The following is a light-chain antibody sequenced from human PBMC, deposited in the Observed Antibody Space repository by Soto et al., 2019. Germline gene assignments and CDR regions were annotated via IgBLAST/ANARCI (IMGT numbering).Light chain of an antibody. J-gene: IGKJ1*01. Sequence: EIVLTQPPGTLSLSPGERATLSCRASQSVSSSYLAWYQQKPGQAPRLLIYGASTRATGVPARFSGSGSGTEFTLTISSLQSEDFGVYYCQQYNNWPPWSFGQGTKVDIK. CDR1: QSVSSSY. V-gene: IGKV3-15*01. CDR2: GAS. CDR3: QQYNNWPPWS.